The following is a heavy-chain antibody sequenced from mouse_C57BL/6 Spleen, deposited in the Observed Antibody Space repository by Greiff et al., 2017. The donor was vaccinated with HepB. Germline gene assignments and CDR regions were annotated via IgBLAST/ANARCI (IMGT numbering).Heavy chain of an antibody. V-gene: IGHV1-61*01. CDR1: GYTFTSYW. CDR3: ARRKAGPFDY. Sequence: VQLQQPGAELVRPGSSVKLSCKASGYTFTSYWMDWVKQRPGQGLEWIGNIYPSDSETHYNQKFKDKATLTVDKSSSTAYMQLSSLTSEDSAVYYCARRKAGPFDYWGQGTTLTVSS. J-gene: IGHJ2*01. D-gene: IGHD3-2*02. CDR2: IYPSDSET.